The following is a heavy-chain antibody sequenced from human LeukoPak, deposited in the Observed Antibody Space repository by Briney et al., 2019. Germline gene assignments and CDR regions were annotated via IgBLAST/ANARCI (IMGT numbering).Heavy chain of an antibody. D-gene: IGHD3-3*01. V-gene: IGHV4-39*07. J-gene: IGHJ4*02. Sequence: SETLSLTCTVSGGSISSSSYYWGWIRQPPGKGLEWIGSIYYSGSTYYNPSLKSRVTISVDTSKNQFSLKLSSVTAADTAVYYCARRGPWSYLAYWGQGTLVTVSS. CDR1: GGSISSSSYY. CDR3: ARRGPWSYLAY. CDR2: IYYSGST.